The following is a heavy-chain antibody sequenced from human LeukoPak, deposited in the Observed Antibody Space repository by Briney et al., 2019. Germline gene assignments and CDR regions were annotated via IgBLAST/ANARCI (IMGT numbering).Heavy chain of an antibody. D-gene: IGHD6-19*01. Sequence: SETLSLTCAVYGGSFSGYYWSWIRQPAGKGLEWIGRIYTSGSTNYNPSLKSRVTMSVDTSKNQFSLKLSSVTAADTAVYYCARVQSTKSKSSGWSNPFDYWGQGTLVTVSS. J-gene: IGHJ4*02. CDR2: IYTSGST. CDR1: GGSFSGYY. CDR3: ARVQSTKSKSSGWSNPFDY. V-gene: IGHV4-59*10.